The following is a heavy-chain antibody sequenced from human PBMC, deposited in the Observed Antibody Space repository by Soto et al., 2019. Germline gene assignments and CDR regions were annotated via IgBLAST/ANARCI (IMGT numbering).Heavy chain of an antibody. J-gene: IGHJ4*02. Sequence: GSLRLSCAASGFTFSSYAMHWVRQAPGKGLEWVAVISYDGSNKYYADSVKGRFTISRDNSKNTLYLQMNSLRAEDTAVYYCARAPGIAVDGRNRGQPLDYGGQGT. CDR3: ARAPGIAVDGRNRGQPLDY. D-gene: IGHD6-19*01. CDR2: ISYDGSNK. CDR1: GFTFSSYA. V-gene: IGHV3-30-3*01.